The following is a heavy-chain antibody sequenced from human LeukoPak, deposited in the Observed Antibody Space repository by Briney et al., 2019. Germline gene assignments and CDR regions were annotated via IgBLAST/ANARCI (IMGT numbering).Heavy chain of an antibody. Sequence: ASVKVSCKASGYTFTGYYMHWVRQAPGQGLEWMGWINPNSGGTNYAQKFQGRVTMTRDTSISTAYMELSRLRSEDTAVYYCARGNGSGGTMIVVVMNYWGQGTLVTVSS. V-gene: IGHV1-2*02. D-gene: IGHD3-22*01. CDR1: GYTFTGYY. CDR2: INPNSGGT. J-gene: IGHJ4*02. CDR3: ARGNGSGGTMIVVVMNY.